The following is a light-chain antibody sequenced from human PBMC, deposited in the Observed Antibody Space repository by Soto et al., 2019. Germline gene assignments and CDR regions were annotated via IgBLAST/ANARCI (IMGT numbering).Light chain of an antibody. Sequence: QSALTQPPSASGSPGQSVTISCTGTSSDIGGYNSVSWYQQHPGKAPRLMIYEVNKRPSGVPDRFSGSKSGYTASLTVSGRQTEDEAFYYCSSSAGIYHYLVFGGGTKLTVL. CDR1: SSDIGGYNS. CDR2: EVN. J-gene: IGLJ3*02. V-gene: IGLV2-8*01. CDR3: SSSAGIYHYLV.